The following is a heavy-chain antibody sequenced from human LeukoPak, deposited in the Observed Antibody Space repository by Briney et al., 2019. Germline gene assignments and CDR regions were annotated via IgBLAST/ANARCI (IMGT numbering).Heavy chain of an antibody. J-gene: IGHJ6*02. CDR1: VHPISSYH. Sequence: SETLSLTCSVSVHPISSYHWSWLPQPGGKGLEWVGRIYSSGNTNYNPSLKSRVTMSVDTSKIQFSLKLSSVTAADTAVYYGARDSSASAKGMDVWGQGTTVTVSS. V-gene: IGHV4-4*07. CDR2: IYSSGNT. CDR3: ARDSSASAKGMDV. D-gene: IGHD6-6*01.